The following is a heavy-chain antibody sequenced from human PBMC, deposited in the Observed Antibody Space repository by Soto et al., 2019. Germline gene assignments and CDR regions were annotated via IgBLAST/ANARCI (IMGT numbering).Heavy chain of an antibody. CDR2: IIPIFGTA. J-gene: IGHJ5*02. CDR3: ARVRFGITGKGGFDP. CDR1: GGAFSSYA. D-gene: IGHD1-20*01. Sequence: SVKVSCKASGGAFSSYAISWVRQAPGQGLEWMGGIIPIFGTANYAQKFQGRVTITADKSTSTAYMELSSLRSEDTAVYYCARVRFGITGKGGFDPWGQGTLVTVSS. V-gene: IGHV1-69*06.